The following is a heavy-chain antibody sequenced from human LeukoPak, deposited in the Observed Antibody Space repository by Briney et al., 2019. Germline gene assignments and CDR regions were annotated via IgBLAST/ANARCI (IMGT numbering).Heavy chain of an antibody. D-gene: IGHD2-15*01. CDR2: IIPIFGTA. CDR1: GSTFSSYA. J-gene: IGHJ3*02. Sequence: SVKVSCKASGSTFSSYAISWVRQAPGQGLEWMGRIIPIFGTANYAQKFQGRVTITTDESTSTAYMELSSLRSEDTAVYYCARVVVAAPGGAFDIWGQGTMVTVSS. CDR3: ARVVVAAPGGAFDI. V-gene: IGHV1-69*05.